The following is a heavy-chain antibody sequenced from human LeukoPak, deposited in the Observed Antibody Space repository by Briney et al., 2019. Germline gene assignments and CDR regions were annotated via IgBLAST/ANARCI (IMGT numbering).Heavy chain of an antibody. CDR1: GGSISSGGYY. CDR2: IYYSGST. V-gene: IGHV4-39*07. CDR3: AREAVGCSSTSCYDV. Sequence: KSSETLSLTCTVSGGSISSGGYYWSWIRQPPGKGLEWIGSIYYSGSTYYNPSLKSRVTISVDTSKNQFSLKLSSVTAADTAVYYCAREAVGCSSTSCYDVWGKGTTVTVSS. D-gene: IGHD2-2*01. J-gene: IGHJ6*04.